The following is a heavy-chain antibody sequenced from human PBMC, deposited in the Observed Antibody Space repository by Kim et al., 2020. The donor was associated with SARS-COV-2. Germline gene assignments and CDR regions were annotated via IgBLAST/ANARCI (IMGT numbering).Heavy chain of an antibody. D-gene: IGHD3-10*01. J-gene: IGHJ3*02. Sequence: KSRVTISVATSKNQFSLKLSSVTAADTAVYYCARAANGWFGDMGWSAFDIWGQGTMVTVSS. V-gene: IGHV4-39*07. CDR3: ARAANGWFGDMGWSAFDI.